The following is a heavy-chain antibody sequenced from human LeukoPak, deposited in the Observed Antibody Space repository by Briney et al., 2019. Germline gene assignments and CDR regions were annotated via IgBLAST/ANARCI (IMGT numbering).Heavy chain of an antibody. Sequence: SETLSLTCTVSGDSISSSSYYWGWFRQPPGKGLEWIGNIYYSGSTYYNPSLKSRVTISVDTSKNQFSLKLSSVTAADTAVYYCASRPEDYDSSGYYDYWGLGTLVTVSS. CDR2: IYYSGST. D-gene: IGHD3-22*01. CDR3: ASRPEDYDSSGYYDY. J-gene: IGHJ4*02. V-gene: IGHV4-39*07. CDR1: GDSISSSSYY.